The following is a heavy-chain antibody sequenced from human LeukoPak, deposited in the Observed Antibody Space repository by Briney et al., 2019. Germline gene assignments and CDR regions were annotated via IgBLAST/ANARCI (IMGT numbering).Heavy chain of an antibody. V-gene: IGHV3-9*01. Sequence: GGSLRLSCAASGVTFDDYAMHWVRQAPGKGLEWVSGISWDSGSIGYADSVKGRFTISRDNAKNSLYLQMNSLRAEDTALYYCAKGVVAAAGREYYFDYWGQGTLVTVSS. D-gene: IGHD6-13*01. J-gene: IGHJ4*02. CDR3: AKGVVAAAGREYYFDY. CDR2: ISWDSGSI. CDR1: GVTFDDYA.